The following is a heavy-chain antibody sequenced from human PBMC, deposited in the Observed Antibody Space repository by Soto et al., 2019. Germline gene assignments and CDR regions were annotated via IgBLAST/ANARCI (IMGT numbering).Heavy chain of an antibody. CDR3: ARASGRSYWFDP. CDR2: ISAYNGNT. D-gene: IGHD1-26*01. V-gene: IGHV1-18*01. Sequence: GASAELSCTACGYTFTSYGISWVRQAPGKGLEWMGWISAYNGNTNYAQKLQGRVTMTTDTSTSTAYMELRSLRSDDTALYYCARASGRSYWFDPWGQGTLVTVSS. CDR1: GYTFTSYG. J-gene: IGHJ5*02.